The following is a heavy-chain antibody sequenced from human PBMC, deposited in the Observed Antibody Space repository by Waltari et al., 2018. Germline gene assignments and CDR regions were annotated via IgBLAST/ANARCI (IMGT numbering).Heavy chain of an antibody. J-gene: IGHJ3*02. CDR3: ARGSGDLDI. CDR2: MNTNSGNT. V-gene: IGHV1-8*03. CDR1: GYSFRRSD. Sequence: QVQLEQSGAEMVKPGASVRVSCKASGYSFRRSDISWVRQAPGQGLEWMRWMNTNSGNTGYAEKFQGRVTITRNTSINTAYMDRGGLRSEDTAVYYCARGSGDLDIWGQGTMVTVSS. D-gene: IGHD2-21*01.